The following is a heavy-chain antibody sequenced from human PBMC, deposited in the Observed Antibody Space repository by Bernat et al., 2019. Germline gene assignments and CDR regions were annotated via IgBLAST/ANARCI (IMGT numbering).Heavy chain of an antibody. J-gene: IGHJ4*02. D-gene: IGHD2-2*01. V-gene: IGHV1-69*04. CDR3: ARDEGDQLLEKRRSPLDY. CDR2: IIPILGIA. CDR1: GGTFSSYA. Sequence: QVQLVQSGAEVKKPGSSVKVSCKASGGTFSSYAISWVRQAPGQGLEWMGRIIPILGIANYAQKFQGRVTITADKSTSTAYMELSSLRSEDTAVYYCARDEGDQLLEKRRSPLDYWGQGTLVTVSS.